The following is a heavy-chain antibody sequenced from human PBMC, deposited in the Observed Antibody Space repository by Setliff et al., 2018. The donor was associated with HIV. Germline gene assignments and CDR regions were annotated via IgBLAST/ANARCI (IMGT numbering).Heavy chain of an antibody. V-gene: IGHV5-51*01. CDR2: IFPGDSKM. D-gene: IGHD6-19*01. CDR3: VRHRSAVAGTRIGYCYYMDV. CDR1: GYSFTSYW. Sequence: GESLKISCKGSGYSFTSYWIAWVRQKPGKGLEWMGIIFPGDSKMRYSPSFQGRVTISADKSITTAYLQWSSLKASDTAIYYCVRHRSAVAGTRIGYCYYMDVWGKGTTVTVSS. J-gene: IGHJ6*03.